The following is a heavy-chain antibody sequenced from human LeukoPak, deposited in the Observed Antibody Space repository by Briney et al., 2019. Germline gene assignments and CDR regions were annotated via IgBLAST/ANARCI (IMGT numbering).Heavy chain of an antibody. CDR3: ARVGAGMVAAIDY. V-gene: IGHV3-11*04. D-gene: IGHD2-15*01. CDR2: ISSSGSTI. J-gene: IGHJ4*02. Sequence: NPGGSLRLSCAASGFTFSDYYMSWIRQAPGKGLAWVSYISSSGSTIYYADSVKGRFTISRDNAKNSLYLQMNSLRAEDTAVYYCARVGAGMVAAIDYWGQGTLVTVSS. CDR1: GFTFSDYY.